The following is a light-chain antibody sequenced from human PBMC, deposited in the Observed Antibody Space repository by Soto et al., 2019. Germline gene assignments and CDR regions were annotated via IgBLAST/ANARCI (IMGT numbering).Light chain of an antibody. CDR2: KVS. CDR3: MQGTHWPPYT. CDR1: HSLVYSDGNAY. J-gene: IGKJ2*01. Sequence: EVVMTQSPLSLPVTLGQPASISCRSSHSLVYSDGNAYLNWFHQRPGQSPRRLIYKVSYRDSGVPDRFSGSGSGTEFTLKISMVEAEDVGIYYCMQGTHWPPYTFGQGTKLEIK. V-gene: IGKV2-30*01.